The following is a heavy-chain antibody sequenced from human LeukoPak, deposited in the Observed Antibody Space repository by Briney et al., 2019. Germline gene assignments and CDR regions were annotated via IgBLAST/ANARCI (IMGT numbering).Heavy chain of an antibody. CDR1: GFTFSSYS. J-gene: IGHJ4*02. V-gene: IGHV3-21*01. CDR3: ARERGGYDPFDY. CDR2: ISSSSSYI. Sequence: GGSLRLSCAASGFTFSSYSMNWVRQAPGKGLEWVSSISSSSSYIYYADSVKGRFTISRDNAKNSLYLQMNSLRAEDTAVYYCARERGGYDPFDYWGQGTLVTVSS. D-gene: IGHD5-12*01.